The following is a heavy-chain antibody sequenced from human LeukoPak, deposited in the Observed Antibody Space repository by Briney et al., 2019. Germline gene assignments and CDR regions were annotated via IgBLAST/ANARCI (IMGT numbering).Heavy chain of an antibody. V-gene: IGHV3-33*01. CDR2: IWYDGSNK. Sequence: GGSLRLSCAASGVTFSNYSTHRVREAPGKGLEWVAVIWYDGSNKYYADSVKGRFTISRDNSKNTLYLQMNSLRAEDTAVYYCARDRGSYSTGFGEYWGQGTLVTVSS. J-gene: IGHJ4*02. CDR1: GVTFSNYS. CDR3: ARDRGSYSTGFGEY. D-gene: IGHD1-26*01.